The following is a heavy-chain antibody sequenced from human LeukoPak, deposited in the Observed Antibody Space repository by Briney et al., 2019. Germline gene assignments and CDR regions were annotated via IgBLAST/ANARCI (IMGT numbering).Heavy chain of an antibody. V-gene: IGHV3-66*01. CDR3: ARDPYYDILTGYYRDY. J-gene: IGHJ4*02. Sequence: PGGSLRLSCAASGFTVSSNYMSWVRQAPGKGLEWGSVIYSGGSTYYADSVKGRFTISRDNSNITLYLQMNSLRAEDTAVYYCARDPYYDILTGYYRDYWGQGTLVTVSS. D-gene: IGHD3-9*01. CDR1: GFTVSSNY. CDR2: IYSGGST.